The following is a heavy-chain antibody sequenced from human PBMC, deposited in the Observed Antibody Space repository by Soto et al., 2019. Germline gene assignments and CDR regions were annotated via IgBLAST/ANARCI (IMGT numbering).Heavy chain of an antibody. CDR2: IWYDGSNK. CDR1: GFTFSSYG. J-gene: IGHJ4*02. Sequence: HPGGSLRLSCAASGFTFSSYGMHWVRQAPGKGLEWVAVIWYDGSNKYYADSVKGRFTISRDNSKNTLYLQMNSLRAEDTAVYYCATAGNLTGYYLFDYWGQGTLVTVSS. V-gene: IGHV3-33*01. D-gene: IGHD3-9*01. CDR3: ATAGNLTGYYLFDY.